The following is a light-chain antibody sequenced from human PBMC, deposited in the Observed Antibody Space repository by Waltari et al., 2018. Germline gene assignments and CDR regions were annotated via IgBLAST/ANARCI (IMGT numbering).Light chain of an antibody. CDR3: QQYYTPPWT. V-gene: IGKV4-1*01. CDR2: WAS. J-gene: IGKJ1*01. CDR1: QSVLYSSNNKNY. Sequence: DIVMTQSPDSLAVSLGERATINCKSSQSVLYSSNNKNYLAWFQQKPGQPPKLLIYWASTREYGVPDRFSGSGSETDFTLTISSLQAEDVAVYFCQQYYTPPWTFGQGTKVEIK.